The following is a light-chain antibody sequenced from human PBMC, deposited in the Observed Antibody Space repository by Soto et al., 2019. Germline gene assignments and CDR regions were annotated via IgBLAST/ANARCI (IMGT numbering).Light chain of an antibody. J-gene: IGLJ1*01. V-gene: IGLV1-40*01. Sequence: QSVLTQPPSVSGAPGQRVTISCTGSSSNIGAGYDVHWYQQVSGTAPKLLIYGNNNRPSGVPDRFSGSKAGTSPSLAITGLQAEDEADYYCRSYDNSLSGYVFGTGTKVTVL. CDR2: GNN. CDR3: RSYDNSLSGYV. CDR1: SSNIGAGYD.